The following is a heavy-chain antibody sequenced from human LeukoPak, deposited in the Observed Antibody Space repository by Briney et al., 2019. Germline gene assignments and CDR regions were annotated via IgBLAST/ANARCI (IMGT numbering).Heavy chain of an antibody. D-gene: IGHD3-10*01. J-gene: IGHJ4*02. Sequence: GGSLRLSCAASGLTVSTYAMSWVRQAPGKGLEWVSAISGSGGNTFFADSVKGRFTIFRDNSKNTVYLQMNSLRAEDTAVYYCAKGNYYGSGSYGYFDYWGQGTLVSVSS. CDR3: AKGNYYGSGSYGYFDY. CDR1: GLTVSTYA. CDR2: ISGSGGNT. V-gene: IGHV3-23*01.